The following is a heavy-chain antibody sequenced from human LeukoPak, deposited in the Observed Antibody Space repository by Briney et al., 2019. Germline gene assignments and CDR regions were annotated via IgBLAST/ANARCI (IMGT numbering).Heavy chain of an antibody. V-gene: IGHV3-48*04. J-gene: IGHJ4*02. Sequence: GGSLRLSCAASGFTFSSYWMSWVRQAPGKGLEWVSYISSSSGTRDYADSVKGRFTISRDNAKNSLYLQMTSLRAEDTAVYYCARDGGKFDYWGQGTLVTVSS. CDR3: ARDGGKFDY. CDR1: GFTFSSYW. CDR2: ISSSSGTR. D-gene: IGHD4-23*01.